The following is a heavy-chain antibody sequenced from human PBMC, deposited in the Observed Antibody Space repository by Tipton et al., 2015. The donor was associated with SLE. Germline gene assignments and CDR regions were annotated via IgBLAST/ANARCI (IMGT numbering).Heavy chain of an antibody. Sequence: TLSLTCTVSGYSISSGYYWGWIRQPPGKGLEWIGSINYSGSTYYNPSLKSRVTISVDTSKNQFSLKLSSVTAADTAVYYCARIVAAAGTRYFDYWGQGTLVTVSS. J-gene: IGHJ4*02. CDR2: INYSGST. V-gene: IGHV4-38-2*02. D-gene: IGHD6-13*01. CDR3: ARIVAAAGTRYFDY. CDR1: GYSISSGYY.